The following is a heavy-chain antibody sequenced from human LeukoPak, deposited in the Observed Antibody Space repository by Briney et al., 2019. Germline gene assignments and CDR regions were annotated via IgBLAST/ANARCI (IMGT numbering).Heavy chain of an antibody. CDR2: INPNSGGT. CDR1: GYTFTSHG. CDR3: ARGEDSSGHDAFDI. D-gene: IGHD3-22*01. V-gene: IGHV1-2*02. J-gene: IGHJ3*02. Sequence: ASVKVSCKASGYTFTSHGISWVRQAPGQGLEWMGWINPNSGGTNYAQKFQGRVTMTRDTSISTAYMELSRLRSDDTAVYYCARGEDSSGHDAFDIWGQGTMVTVSS.